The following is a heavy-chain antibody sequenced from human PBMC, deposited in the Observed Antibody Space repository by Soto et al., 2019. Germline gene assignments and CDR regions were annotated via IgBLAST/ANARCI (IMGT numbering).Heavy chain of an antibody. CDR3: AKDWLVDTDNWFDP. CDR1: GFTFSSYA. Sequence: PGGSLRLSCAASGFTFSSYAMSWVRQAPGKGLEWVSAISGSGGSTYYADSVKGRFTISRDNSKNTLYLQVNSLRAEDTAVYYCAKDWLVDTDNWFDPWGQGTLVTVSS. V-gene: IGHV3-23*01. D-gene: IGHD6-19*01. J-gene: IGHJ5*02. CDR2: ISGSGGST.